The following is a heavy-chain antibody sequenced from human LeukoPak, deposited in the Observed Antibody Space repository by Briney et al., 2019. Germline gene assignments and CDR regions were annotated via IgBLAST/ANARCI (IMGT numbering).Heavy chain of an antibody. D-gene: IGHD3-3*01. Sequence: QTGGSLRLSCAASAFTFSNYGVSWVRQAPGKGLEWVSAISGSGGSTYYADSVKGRFTISRDNSKNTLSLQMNSLRAEDTAVYYCAKDITIFGVVTTAYYFDYWGQGTLVTVSS. CDR2: ISGSGGST. CDR1: AFTFSNYG. J-gene: IGHJ4*02. CDR3: AKDITIFGVVTTAYYFDY. V-gene: IGHV3-23*01.